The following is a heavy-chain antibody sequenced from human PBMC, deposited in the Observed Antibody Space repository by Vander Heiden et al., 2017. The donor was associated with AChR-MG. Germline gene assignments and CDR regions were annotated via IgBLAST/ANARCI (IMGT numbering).Heavy chain of an antibody. J-gene: IGHJ3*02. CDR1: GGSISSYS. V-gene: IGHV4-59*01. D-gene: IGHD3-22*01. CDR2: IYYSGST. Sequence: QVQLQESGPGLVKPSETLSLTCTVSGGSISSYSWSWIRQPPGKGLEWIGYIYYSGSTNYNPSLKSRVTISVDTSKNQFSLKLSSVTAADTAVYYCARKTYYYDSSGYRLDAFDIWGQGTMVTVSS. CDR3: ARKTYYYDSSGYRLDAFDI.